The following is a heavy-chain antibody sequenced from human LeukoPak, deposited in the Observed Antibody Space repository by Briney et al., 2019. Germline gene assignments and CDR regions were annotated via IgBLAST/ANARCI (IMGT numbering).Heavy chain of an antibody. CDR2: ISYDGSNK. J-gene: IGHJ4*02. Sequence: GRSLRLSCAASGFTFSSYGMHWVRQAPGKGLEWVAVISYDGSNKYYADSVKGRFTISRDNAKNSLYLQMNSLRAEDTAVYYCAREMIVVVPAAIDYWGQGTLVTVSS. CDR3: AREMIVVVPAAIDY. V-gene: IGHV3-30*03. D-gene: IGHD2-2*01. CDR1: GFTFSSYG.